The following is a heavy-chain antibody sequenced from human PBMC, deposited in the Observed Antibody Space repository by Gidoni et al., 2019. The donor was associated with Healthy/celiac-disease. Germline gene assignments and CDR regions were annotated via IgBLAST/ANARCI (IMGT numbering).Heavy chain of an antibody. Sequence: QVQLVESGGGLVKPGGSLRLSCAASGFTFSDYYMSWIRQAPGKGLEWVSYISSSSSYTNYADSVKGRFTISRDNAKNSLYLQMNSLRAEDTAVYYCARGKWGYDSSGYYYFHFDYWGQGTLVTVSS. J-gene: IGHJ4*02. D-gene: IGHD3-22*01. CDR1: GFTFSDYY. CDR3: ARGKWGYDSSGYYYFHFDY. V-gene: IGHV3-11*06. CDR2: ISSSSSYT.